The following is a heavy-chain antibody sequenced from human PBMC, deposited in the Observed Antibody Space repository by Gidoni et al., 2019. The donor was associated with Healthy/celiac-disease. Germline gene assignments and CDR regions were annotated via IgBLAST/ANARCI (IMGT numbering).Heavy chain of an antibody. V-gene: IGHV3-9*01. CDR1: GFTFDDYA. Sequence: EVQLVASGGGLVQPGRSLTLSCAASGFTFDDYAMHWVRQAPGKGLEWVSGISWNSGSIGYADSVKGRFTISRDNAKNSLYLQMNSLRAEDTALYYCAGEQQLAYYYYGMDVWGQGTTVTVSS. CDR2: ISWNSGSI. J-gene: IGHJ6*02. CDR3: AGEQQLAYYYYGMDV. D-gene: IGHD6-13*01.